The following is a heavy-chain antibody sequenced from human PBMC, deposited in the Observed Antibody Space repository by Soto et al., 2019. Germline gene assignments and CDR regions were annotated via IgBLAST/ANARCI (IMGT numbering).Heavy chain of an antibody. CDR2: IRGSTYGGTT. V-gene: IGHV3-49*04. D-gene: IGHD3-3*01. J-gene: IGHJ6*02. CDR3: SRDGDFYGLDV. Sequence: GGSLRLSCTFSGFTSDDYDYALTWVRQAPGKGLQWLGLIRGSTYGGTTEYAASVKGRFNISRDDSKGITYLQMNSLKTEDTAVYYCSRDGDFYGLDVWGQGTTVTVTS. CDR1: GFTSDDYDYA.